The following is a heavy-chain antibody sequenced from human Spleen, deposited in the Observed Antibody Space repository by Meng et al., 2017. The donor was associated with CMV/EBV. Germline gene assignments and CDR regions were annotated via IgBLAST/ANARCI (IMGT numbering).Heavy chain of an antibody. J-gene: IGHJ4*02. CDR2: ISNGGRNT. CDR3: AKGGIGAAIDF. CDR1: GFTFTTYA. D-gene: IGHD4/OR15-4a*01. Sequence: SCVASGFTFTTYAMSWVRQAPGKGLEWVSVISNGGRNTHYGVSVKGRFTISRDNTQNTVFLQMTSLRAEDTAIYFCAKGGIGAAIDFWGQGTLVTVS. V-gene: IGHV3-23*03.